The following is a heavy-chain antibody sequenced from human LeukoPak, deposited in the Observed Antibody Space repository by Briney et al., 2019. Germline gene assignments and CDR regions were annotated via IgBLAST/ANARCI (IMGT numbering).Heavy chain of an antibody. Sequence: PSQTLSLTCTVSGASISSGDFFWSWIRQAPGQGLEWIGNIYYSGSTSSNPSLRSRTTLSVDTSKNQFSLKLSSVTAADTAVYYCARAYYYDSSGYYYFDYWGQGTLVTVSS. CDR2: IYYSGST. V-gene: IGHV4-30-4*08. J-gene: IGHJ4*02. CDR3: ARAYYYDSSGYYYFDY. D-gene: IGHD3-22*01. CDR1: GASISSGDFF.